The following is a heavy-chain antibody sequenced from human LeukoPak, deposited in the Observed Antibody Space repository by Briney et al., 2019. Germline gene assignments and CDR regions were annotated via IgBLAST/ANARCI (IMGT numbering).Heavy chain of an antibody. CDR1: GGSISSSSYY. J-gene: IGHJ4*02. V-gene: IGHV4-39*01. CDR2: IYYSGST. Sequence: EPSETLSLTCTVSGGSISSSSYYWGWIRQPPGKGLEWIGSIYYSGSTYYNPSLKSRVTISVDTSKNQFSLKLSSVTAADTAVYYCARHSPPYSNYVHFDYWGQGTLVTVSS. D-gene: IGHD4-11*01. CDR3: ARHSPPYSNYVHFDY.